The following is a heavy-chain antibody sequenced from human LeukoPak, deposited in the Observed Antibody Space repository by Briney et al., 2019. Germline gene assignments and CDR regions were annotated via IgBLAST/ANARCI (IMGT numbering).Heavy chain of an antibody. V-gene: IGHV3-23*01. D-gene: IGHD1-26*01. CDR3: AKGSREWELLDAFDF. CDR2: ISGSGVRT. Sequence: GGSLRLSCAASGFTFSSYGMTWVRQAPGKALEGVSGISGSGVRTDYADSVKGRFTISRDNAKNTLYLQMNSLGVEDTAVYYCAKGSREWELLDAFDFWGQGTMVTVS. J-gene: IGHJ3*01. CDR1: GFTFSSYG.